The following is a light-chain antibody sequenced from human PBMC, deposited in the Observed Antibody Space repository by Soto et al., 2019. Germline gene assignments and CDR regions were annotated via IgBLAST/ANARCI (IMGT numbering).Light chain of an antibody. CDR3: SSYTSSSNVV. CDR1: SSDVGGYNY. V-gene: IGLV2-14*01. Sequence: QSVLTQPASVSGSPGQSITISCTGTSSDVGGYNYVSWYQQHPGKAPKLMIYEVSNRPSGVSNRFSGSKSGNTASLTISGLQAEEEADYYCSSYTSSSNVVFGGGTKVTVL. CDR2: EVS. J-gene: IGLJ2*01.